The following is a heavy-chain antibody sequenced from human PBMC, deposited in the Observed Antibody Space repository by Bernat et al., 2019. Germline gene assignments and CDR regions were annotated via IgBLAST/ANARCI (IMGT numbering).Heavy chain of an antibody. V-gene: IGHV3-11*06. CDR3: ARVRDSGYDWDC. Sequence: QVQLVESGGGLVKPGGSLRLSCAASGFTFSDFYMSWIRQAPGKGLEWVSYITTSGSYINYADSVKGRFTISRDNDKNSLYLQMSSLRAEDTAVYYCARVRDSGYDWDCWGQGALVTVSS. CDR1: GFTFSDFY. J-gene: IGHJ4*02. D-gene: IGHD5-12*01. CDR2: ITTSGSYI.